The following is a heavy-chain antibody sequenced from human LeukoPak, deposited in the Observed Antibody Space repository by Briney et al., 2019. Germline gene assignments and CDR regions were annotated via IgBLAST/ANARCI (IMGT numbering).Heavy chain of an antibody. D-gene: IGHD1-1*01. V-gene: IGHV3-30*02. Sequence: GGSLRLSCEASGFTFNYYAMHWVRQAPGKGLEWVAFTRHDTSDKYYADSVKGRFTISRDNSKNTLHLQMNRLSPEDTAVYYCARGYNNWPQTDYWGQGTLVTVSS. CDR3: ARGYNNWPQTDY. J-gene: IGHJ4*02. CDR2: TRHDTSDK. CDR1: GFTFNYYA.